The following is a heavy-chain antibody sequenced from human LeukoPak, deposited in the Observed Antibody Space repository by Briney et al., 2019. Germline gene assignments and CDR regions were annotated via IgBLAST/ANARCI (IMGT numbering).Heavy chain of an antibody. Sequence: PAGSLRLSCAASGFTFSTYNMNWVRQAPGKGLEWVSSISGSSSYIYYADSVKGRFSISRDNAKNSLYLQMNSLRAEDTAVYYCARDLLGWELHYFDYWGQGTLVTVSS. D-gene: IGHD1-26*01. CDR2: ISGSSSYI. V-gene: IGHV3-21*01. CDR3: ARDLLGWELHYFDY. J-gene: IGHJ4*02. CDR1: GFTFSTYN.